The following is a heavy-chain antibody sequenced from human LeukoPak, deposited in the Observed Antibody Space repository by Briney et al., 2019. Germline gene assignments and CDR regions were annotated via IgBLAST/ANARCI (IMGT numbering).Heavy chain of an antibody. Sequence: PSETLSLTCTVSGDSISSSFYYWGCIRQPPGKGLECIGSIYYGGGTHYNPSLKSRATIFLDTSMNQFSLRLTSVTAADTALYFCARESFEEPGTMDHWGQGTLVSVSS. D-gene: IGHD4/OR15-4a*01. CDR1: GDSISSSFYY. CDR2: IYYGGGT. CDR3: ARESFEEPGTMDH. J-gene: IGHJ4*02. V-gene: IGHV4-39*07.